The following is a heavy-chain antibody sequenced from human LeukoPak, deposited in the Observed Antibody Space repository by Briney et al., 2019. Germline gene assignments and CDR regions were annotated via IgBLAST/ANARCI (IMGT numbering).Heavy chain of an antibody. CDR2: IYTSGST. CDR3: ARGATEMATIRGNWFDP. V-gene: IGHV4-4*09. Sequence: SETLSLTCTVSGGSISSYYWSWIRQPPGKGLEWIGYIYTSGSTNYNPSLKSRVTISVDTSKNQFSLKLSSVTAADTAVYYCARGATEMATIRGNWFDPWGQGTLVTVSS. D-gene: IGHD5-24*01. J-gene: IGHJ5*02. CDR1: GGSISSYY.